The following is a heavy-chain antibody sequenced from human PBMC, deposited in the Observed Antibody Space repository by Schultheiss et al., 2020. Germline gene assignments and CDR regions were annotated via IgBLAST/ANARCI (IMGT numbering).Heavy chain of an antibody. CDR1: GFTFDDYA. V-gene: IGHV3-9*01. Sequence: GGSLRLSCAASGFTFDDYAMHWVRQAPGKGLEWVSGISWNSGSIGYADSVKGRFTISRDNAKNSLYLQMNSLRAEDTALYYCAKDYSSSSRAFDYWGQGTLGTVS. CDR2: ISWNSGSI. D-gene: IGHD6-6*01. CDR3: AKDYSSSSRAFDY. J-gene: IGHJ4*02.